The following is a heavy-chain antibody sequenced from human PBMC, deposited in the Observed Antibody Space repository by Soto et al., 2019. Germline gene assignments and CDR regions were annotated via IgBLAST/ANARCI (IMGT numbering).Heavy chain of an antibody. CDR2: IWYDGSNK. CDR1: GFTFSSYG. D-gene: IGHD5-12*01. V-gene: IGHV3-33*01. Sequence: PGGSLRLSCAASGFTFSSYGMHWVRQAPGKGLEWVAVIWYDGSNKYYADSVKGRSTISRDNSKNTLYLQMNSLRAEDTAVYYCARDLLTIEMATITPPHYWGQGTLVTVSS. CDR3: ARDLLTIEMATITPPHY. J-gene: IGHJ4*02.